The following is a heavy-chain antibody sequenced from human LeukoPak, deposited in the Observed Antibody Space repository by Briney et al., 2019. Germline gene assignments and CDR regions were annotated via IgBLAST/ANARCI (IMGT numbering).Heavy chain of an antibody. CDR1: GFTFDDYA. D-gene: IGHD3-22*01. Sequence: GGSLRLSCAASGFTFDDYALHWVRQAPGKGLEWVSGITWNSDSVDYADSVKGRFTISRDNAKNSLYLQMNSLRAEDTALYYCGKSPGSTYYYSLVDYWGQGTLVTVSS. CDR2: ITWNSDSV. V-gene: IGHV3-9*01. J-gene: IGHJ4*02. CDR3: GKSPGSTYYYSLVDY.